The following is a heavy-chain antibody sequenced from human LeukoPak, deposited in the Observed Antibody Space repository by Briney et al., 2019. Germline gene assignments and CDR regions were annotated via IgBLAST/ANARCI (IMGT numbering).Heavy chain of an antibody. CDR1: GFTFSSYA. CDR2: ISYDGSNK. D-gene: IGHD3-3*01. V-gene: IGHV3-30-3*01. CDR3: ARELSVFGVTTTYYYYGMDV. Sequence: GGSLRLSCAASGFTFSSYAMHWVRQAPGKGLEWVAVISYDGSNKYYADSVKGRFTISRDNSKSTLYLQMNSLRAEDTAVYYCARELSVFGVTTTYYYYGMDVWGQGTTVTVSS. J-gene: IGHJ6*02.